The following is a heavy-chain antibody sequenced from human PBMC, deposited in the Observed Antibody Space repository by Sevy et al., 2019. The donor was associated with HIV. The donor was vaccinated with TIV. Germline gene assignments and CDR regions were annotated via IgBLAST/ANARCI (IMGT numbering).Heavy chain of an antibody. J-gene: IGHJ4*02. CDR3: VSMSAGIDY. V-gene: IGHV3-11*06. CDR2: ISSSSSYT. Sequence: GGSLRLSCAASGFTFSDYYMSWIRQAPGKGLEWVSYISSSSSYTNYADSVKGRFTISRDNAKNSLYLQMNSLRAEDTAVHYSVSMSAGIDYWGQGTLVTASS. CDR1: GFTFSDYY. D-gene: IGHD6-13*01.